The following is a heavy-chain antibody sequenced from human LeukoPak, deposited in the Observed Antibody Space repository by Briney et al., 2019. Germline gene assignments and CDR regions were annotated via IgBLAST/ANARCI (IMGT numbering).Heavy chain of an antibody. J-gene: IGHJ4*02. CDR3: AKVYPTCV. D-gene: IGHD1-1*01. V-gene: IGHV3-9*01. Sequence: GRSLRLSCEASGFTFKDYAMHWVRLGPGKGLEWVSGISWNSGNIGYADSVKGRFTISRDNAKNSLYLQMNSLRAEDTAVYYCAKVYPTCVWGQGTLVTVSS. CDR2: ISWNSGNI. CDR1: GFTFKDYA.